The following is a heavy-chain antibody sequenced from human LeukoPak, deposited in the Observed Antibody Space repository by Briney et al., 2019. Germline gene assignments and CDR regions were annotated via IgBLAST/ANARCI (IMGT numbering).Heavy chain of an antibody. Sequence: SETLSLTCTVSGGSISSSSYYWGWIRQPPGKGLEWIGSIYYSGSTYYNPSLKSRVTISVDTSKNQFSLKLSSVTAADTAVYYCARHEGIGYCSSTSCFLMGGWFDPWGQGTLVTVSS. CDR2: IYYSGST. CDR1: GGSISSSSYY. J-gene: IGHJ5*02. CDR3: ARHEGIGYCSSTSCFLMGGWFDP. D-gene: IGHD2-2*01. V-gene: IGHV4-39*01.